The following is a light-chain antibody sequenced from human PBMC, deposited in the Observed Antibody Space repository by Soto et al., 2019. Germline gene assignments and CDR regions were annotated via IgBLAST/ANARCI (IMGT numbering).Light chain of an antibody. CDR3: QHYGRSPPVYT. V-gene: IGKV3-20*01. Sequence: EIVLTQSPGTLSLSPGERATLSCRASQSVYTNYLAWYQQKPGQAPRLLIYGASRRATGIPDRFSGSGSETDFTRTISRLEPEDFAVYYGQHYGRSPPVYTLGQGTKLEIK. J-gene: IGKJ2*01. CDR1: QSVYTNY. CDR2: GAS.